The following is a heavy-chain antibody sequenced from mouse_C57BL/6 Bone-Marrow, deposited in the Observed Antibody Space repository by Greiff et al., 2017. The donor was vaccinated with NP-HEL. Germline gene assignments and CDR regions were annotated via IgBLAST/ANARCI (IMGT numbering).Heavy chain of an antibody. CDR1: GYTFTSYW. CDR3: ARPSITTVVAVYWYFDV. CDR2: INPSNGGT. D-gene: IGHD1-1*01. Sequence: QVQLQQPGTELVKPGASVKLSCKASGYTFTSYWMHWVKQRPGQGLEWIGNINPSNGGTNYNEKFKSKATLTVDKSSSTAYMQLSSLTSEDSAVYYYARPSITTVVAVYWYFDVWGTGTTVTVSS. V-gene: IGHV1-53*01. J-gene: IGHJ1*03.